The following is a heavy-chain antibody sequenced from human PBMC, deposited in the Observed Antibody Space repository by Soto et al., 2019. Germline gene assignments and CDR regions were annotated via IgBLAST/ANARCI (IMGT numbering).Heavy chain of an antibody. CDR3: ARDLRYYYDSSGYYGGFDY. CDR1: GFTFSSYG. Sequence: QVQLVESGGGVVQPGRSLRLSCAASGFTFSSYGMHWVRQAPGKGLEWVAVIWYDGSNKYYADSVKGRFTISRDNSKNTLYLQMNSVRAEDTAVYYCARDLRYYYDSSGYYGGFDYWGQGTLVTVSS. D-gene: IGHD3-22*01. CDR2: IWYDGSNK. V-gene: IGHV3-33*01. J-gene: IGHJ4*02.